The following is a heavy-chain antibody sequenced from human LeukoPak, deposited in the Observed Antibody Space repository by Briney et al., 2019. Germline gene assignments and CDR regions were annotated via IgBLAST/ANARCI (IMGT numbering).Heavy chain of an antibody. Sequence: GGSLRLSCAASGFTFSGYSMNWVRQAPGKGLEWVSSISSSSSYIYYADSVKGRFTISRGNAKNSPYLQMNSLRAEDTAVYYCARDPSGVYDFWSGYYVYYYYYYYMDVWGKGTTVTVSS. V-gene: IGHV3-21*01. D-gene: IGHD3-3*01. CDR2: ISSSSSYI. J-gene: IGHJ6*03. CDR3: ARDPSGVYDFWSGYYVYYYYYYYMDV. CDR1: GFTFSGYS.